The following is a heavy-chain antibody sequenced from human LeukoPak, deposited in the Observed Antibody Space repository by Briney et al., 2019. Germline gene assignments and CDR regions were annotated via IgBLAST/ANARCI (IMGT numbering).Heavy chain of an antibody. D-gene: IGHD3-22*01. V-gene: IGHV4-4*07. CDR2: IYSSGST. CDR3: ASYLGIYDNDSSGNAFDI. Sequence: TEGLFLTCTVSRGSISSYFGSSVRQPAGKGLELIGRIYSSGSTNYNPSLKSRVTMSVDTSKNQFSLKLSSVTAADNTHFYYASYLGIYDNDSSGNAFDILGEGTMATVYS. CDR1: RGSISSYF. J-gene: IGHJ3*02.